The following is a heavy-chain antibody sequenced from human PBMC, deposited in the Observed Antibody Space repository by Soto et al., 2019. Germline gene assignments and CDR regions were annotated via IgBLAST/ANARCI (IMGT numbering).Heavy chain of an antibody. J-gene: IGHJ4*02. CDR2: IYSGGST. CDR3: AGDRNSGSCFFY. D-gene: IGHD6-25*01. CDR1: GFNVGSKY. Sequence: GGSLRLSCAAPGFNVGSKYMSWVRQAPGKGLEWVSIIYSGGSTYYPDSVKGSFTISRDNSKDTLYFQMDSLRAEDTAVYYCAGDRNSGSCFFYWGRGTLVTVSS. V-gene: IGHV3-66*01.